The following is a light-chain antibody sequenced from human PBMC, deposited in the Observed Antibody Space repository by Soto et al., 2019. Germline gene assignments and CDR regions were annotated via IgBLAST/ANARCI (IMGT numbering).Light chain of an antibody. CDR2: GAS. Sequence: EIVLTQSPGTLSFSPGERATLSCRASQYVSGRYLAWYQQKPGQAPRLVIHGASSRATGIPDRFSGSGSGTDFTLTITRLEPEDFAVYYCQQYGSSPGTFGQGTKVEIK. J-gene: IGKJ1*01. CDR3: QQYGSSPGT. CDR1: QYVSGRY. V-gene: IGKV3-20*01.